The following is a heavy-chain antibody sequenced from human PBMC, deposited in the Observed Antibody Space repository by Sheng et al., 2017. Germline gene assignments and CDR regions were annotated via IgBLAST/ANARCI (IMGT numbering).Heavy chain of an antibody. CDR3: AKVGRDCTNGVCYSRVPILWDY. CDR2: ISGSGGST. D-gene: IGHD2-8*01. CDR1: GFTFSSYA. J-gene: IGHJ4*02. V-gene: IGHV3-23*04. Sequence: EVQLVESGGGLVQPGGSLRLSCAASGFTFSSYAMSWVRQAPGKGLEWVSAISGSGGSTYYADSVKGRFTISRDNSKNTLYLQMNSLRAEDTAVYYCAKVGRDCTNGVCYSRVPILWDYWGQGTLVTV.